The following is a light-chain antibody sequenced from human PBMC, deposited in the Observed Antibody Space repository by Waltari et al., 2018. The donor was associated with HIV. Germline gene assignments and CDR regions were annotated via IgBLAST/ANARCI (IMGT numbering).Light chain of an antibody. CDR2: RDK. Sequence: SHALTQAPSVSVSPGQTARITCSGEMLSAQPGYRYQQRPGQAPVLLIYRDKERSPGIPPRFSGSSSGTSITLTISGVQAEDEADYYCQSADSRGVHKFFGGGTKLTVL. V-gene: IGLV3-25*03. CDR1: MLSAQP. J-gene: IGLJ2*01. CDR3: QSADSRGVHKF.